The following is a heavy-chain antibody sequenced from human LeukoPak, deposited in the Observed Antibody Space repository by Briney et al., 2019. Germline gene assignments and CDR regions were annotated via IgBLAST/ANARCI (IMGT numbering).Heavy chain of an antibody. CDR1: GGSISSGDYY. V-gene: IGHV4-30-4*01. Sequence: SETLSLTCTVSGGSISSGDYYRSWIRQPPGKGLEWIGYIYYSGSTYYNPSLKSRVTISVDTSKNQFSLKLSSVTAADTAVYYCAREGRVVPAARLWGQGTMVTVSS. CDR3: AREGRVVPAARL. J-gene: IGHJ3*01. D-gene: IGHD2-2*01. CDR2: IYYSGST.